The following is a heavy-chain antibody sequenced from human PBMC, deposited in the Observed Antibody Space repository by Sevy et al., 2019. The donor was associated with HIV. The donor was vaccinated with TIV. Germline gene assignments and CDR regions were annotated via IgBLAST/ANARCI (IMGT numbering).Heavy chain of an antibody. Sequence: GESLKISCAASGFTFSTYSMNWVRQAPGKGLEWVSSISSSSNYIYYADSLKGRFTISRDNAKHSLYLQMNSLRADDTAVYYGARDGARITMVQGVMAYYHGMDVWGQGTTVTVSS. CDR1: GFTFSTYS. D-gene: IGHD3-10*01. CDR3: ARDGARITMVQGVMAYYHGMDV. CDR2: ISSSSNYI. J-gene: IGHJ6*02. V-gene: IGHV3-21*01.